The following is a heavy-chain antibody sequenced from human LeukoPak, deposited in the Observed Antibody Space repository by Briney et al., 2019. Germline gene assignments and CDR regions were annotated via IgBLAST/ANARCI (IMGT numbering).Heavy chain of an antibody. CDR2: ISYDGRTK. Sequence: GGSLRLSCAASGFTFNTYAMHWVRQAPGMGLEWVAVISYDGRTKYYRDSVTGRFTVSRDNSKNTLYVQMNSLRAEDTAVYYCARGEDYYGSGSHDNCDAFDIWGQGTMVTVSS. CDR3: ARGEDYYGSGSHDNCDAFDI. J-gene: IGHJ3*02. CDR1: GFTFNTYA. V-gene: IGHV3-30*04. D-gene: IGHD3-10*01.